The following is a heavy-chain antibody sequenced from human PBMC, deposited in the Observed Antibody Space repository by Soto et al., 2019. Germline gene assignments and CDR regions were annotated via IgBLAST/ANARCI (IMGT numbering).Heavy chain of an antibody. CDR2: ISYDGSNK. Sequence: GGSLRLSCAASGFTFSSYGMHWVRQAPGKGLEWVAVISYDGSNKYYADSVKGRFTISRDNSKNTLYLQMNSLRAEDTAVYYCAKDRAPWRFLEWFPYYYYYGMDVWGQGTTVTVSS. D-gene: IGHD3-3*01. V-gene: IGHV3-30*18. J-gene: IGHJ6*02. CDR1: GFTFSSYG. CDR3: AKDRAPWRFLEWFPYYYYYGMDV.